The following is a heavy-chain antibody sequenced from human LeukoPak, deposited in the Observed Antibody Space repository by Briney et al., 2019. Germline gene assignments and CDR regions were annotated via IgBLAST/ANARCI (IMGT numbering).Heavy chain of an antibody. CDR1: GFTFSSYN. Sequence: PGGSLRLSCAASGFTFSSYNMNWVRQAPGKVLEWVSTIKGTGLTTYYADSVKGRFTISRDNAKNTVFLQMGSLRADDTAMYYCARAGELRYMDVWGKGTAVTVSS. V-gene: IGHV3-48*04. J-gene: IGHJ6*03. CDR3: ARAGELRYMDV. D-gene: IGHD3-16*01. CDR2: IKGTGLTT.